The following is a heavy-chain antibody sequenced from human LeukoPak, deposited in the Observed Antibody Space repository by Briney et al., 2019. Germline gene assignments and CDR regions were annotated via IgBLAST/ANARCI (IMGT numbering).Heavy chain of an antibody. Sequence: GGSLRLPCTASGFTVSQNYMSWVRQAPGKGLEWVSYISSSSSTIYYADSVKGRFTISRDNAKNSLYLQMNSLRDEDTAVYYCARDYGDYFYYYGMDVWGQGTTVTVSS. V-gene: IGHV3-48*02. J-gene: IGHJ6*02. CDR1: GFTVSQNY. CDR2: ISSSSSTI. CDR3: ARDYGDYFYYYGMDV. D-gene: IGHD4-17*01.